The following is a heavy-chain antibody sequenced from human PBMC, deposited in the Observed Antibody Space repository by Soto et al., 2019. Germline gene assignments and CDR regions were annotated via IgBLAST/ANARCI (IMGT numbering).Heavy chain of an antibody. CDR2: IYTSGST. CDR3: ARDDSSGWYGSFDY. D-gene: IGHD6-19*01. CDR1: GGSISSYY. Sequence: SETLSLTCTVSGGSISSYYWSWIRQPAGKGLEWIGRIYTSGSTNYNPSLKSRVTMSVDTSKNQFSLKLSSVTAADTAVYYCARDDSSGWYGSFDYWGQGTLVTVSS. J-gene: IGHJ4*02. V-gene: IGHV4-4*07.